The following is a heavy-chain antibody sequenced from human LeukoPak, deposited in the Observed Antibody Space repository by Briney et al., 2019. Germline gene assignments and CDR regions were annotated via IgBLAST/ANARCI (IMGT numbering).Heavy chain of an antibody. CDR2: ISYDGSKT. J-gene: IGHJ6*02. D-gene: IGHD3-10*01. V-gene: IGHV3-30*18. CDR3: AKDSRLLRGVFLFYYYGLDV. CDR1: GFTFRDYG. Sequence: PGGSLRLSCAASGFTFRDYGMHWVRQAPGKGLEWVAIISYDGSKTYYADSVKGRFTISRDNSKRTLYLQVNSLRAEDTAVYYCAKDSRLLRGVFLFYYYGLDVWGQGTTVTVSS.